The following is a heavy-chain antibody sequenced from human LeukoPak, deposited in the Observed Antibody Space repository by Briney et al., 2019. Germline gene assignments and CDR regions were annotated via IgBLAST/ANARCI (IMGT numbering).Heavy chain of an antibody. V-gene: IGHV1-2*02. CDR3: AREGPIVGATHLVDY. Sequence: ASVKVSCKASGYTFTDYYMHWVRQAPGQGLEWMGWINPNSGGTNYAQKFQGRGTITRDTSISTAYMELRRLRSDDTAVYYCAREGPIVGATHLVDYWGQGTLVTVSS. D-gene: IGHD1-26*01. J-gene: IGHJ4*02. CDR1: GYTFTDYY. CDR2: INPNSGGT.